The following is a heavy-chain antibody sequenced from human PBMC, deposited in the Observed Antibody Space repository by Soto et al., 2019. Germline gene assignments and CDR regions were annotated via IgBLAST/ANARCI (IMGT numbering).Heavy chain of an antibody. CDR3: AGYRGIAYSGSHP. J-gene: IGHJ5*02. Sequence: EVQLVESGGGVVQPGGSLRLSCAASGFTFSSYWMHWVRQAPGKGLVWVSRINSDGSSTSYEDSVKGRFTISRDNAKNTLYVQIISLTAEETAVDYCAGYRGIAYSGSHPWGQGTPVTVFS. CDR1: GFTFSSYW. CDR2: INSDGSST. D-gene: IGHD6-6*01. V-gene: IGHV3-74*01.